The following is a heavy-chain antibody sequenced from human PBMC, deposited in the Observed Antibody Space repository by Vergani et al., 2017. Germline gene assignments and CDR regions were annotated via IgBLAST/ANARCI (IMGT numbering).Heavy chain of an antibody. CDR3: AREKIWSVXLVGAYSPRGYFDY. Sequence: EVQLLESGGGLVQPGGSLRLTCAASEFTFSNYAMNWVRQAPGKGLEWVSGISGSGVSAYYTDSVKGRFTISRDNSKNMLFLQMNNLRTEDTAIYYCAREKIWSVXLVGAYSPRGYFDYWGQGTLVTVSS. CDR1: EFTFSNYA. J-gene: IGHJ4*02. V-gene: IGHV3-23*01. CDR2: ISGSGVSA. D-gene: IGHD1-26*01.